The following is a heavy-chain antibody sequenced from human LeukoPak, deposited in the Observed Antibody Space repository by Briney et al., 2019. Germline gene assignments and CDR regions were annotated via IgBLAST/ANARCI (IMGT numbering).Heavy chain of an antibody. D-gene: IGHD2-21*01. J-gene: IGHJ5*02. CDR2: ISSSGGTI. CDR1: GFTFSDYY. Sequence: PGGSLRLSCAASGFTFSDYYMSWIRQAPGKGLEWVSYISSSGGTIYYADSVKGRFTISRDNAKNSLYLQMNSLRAEDTALYYCARNISPPSWFDPWGQGTLVTVSS. CDR3: ARNISPPSWFDP. V-gene: IGHV3-11*04.